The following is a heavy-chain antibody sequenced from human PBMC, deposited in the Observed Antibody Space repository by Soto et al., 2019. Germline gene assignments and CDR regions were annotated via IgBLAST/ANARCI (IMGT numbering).Heavy chain of an antibody. V-gene: IGHV3-23*01. D-gene: IGHD6-6*01. J-gene: IGHJ4*02. CDR2: ISGSTGTT. Sequence: PGGSLRLSCEASGFMFNHYAMAWVRQTPGKGLEWVSVISGSTGTTYYADSVKGRFTISRDNSKNRVYLQMNSLRVEDSALYSCAKVIVLGASTLEYWGPGTRVTVSS. CDR1: GFMFNHYA. CDR3: AKVIVLGASTLEY.